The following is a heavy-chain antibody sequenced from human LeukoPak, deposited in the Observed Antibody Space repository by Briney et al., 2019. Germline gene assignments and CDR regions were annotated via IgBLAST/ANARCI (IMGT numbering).Heavy chain of an antibody. V-gene: IGHV1-24*01. CDR3: AAEWGELRRFDY. J-gene: IGHJ4*02. D-gene: IGHD3-16*01. Sequence: ASVKVSCKVSGYTLTELSMHWVRQAPGKGLEWMGGFDPEDGETIYAQKFQGRVTMTEDTSTDTAYMELSSLRSEDTALYYCAAEWGELRRFDYWGQGTLVTVSS. CDR1: GYTLTELS. CDR2: FDPEDGET.